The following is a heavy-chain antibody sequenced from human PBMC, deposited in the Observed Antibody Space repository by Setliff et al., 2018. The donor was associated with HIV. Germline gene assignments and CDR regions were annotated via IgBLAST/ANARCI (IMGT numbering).Heavy chain of an antibody. CDR1: GGSISNSRYY. CDR3: ARVSRRDGYNLFDP. J-gene: IGHJ5*02. V-gene: IGHV4-39*07. Sequence: PSETLSLTCTVSGGSISNSRYYWSWIRQPPGKGLEWIGSIYYSGSTYYNPSLKSRVTISVDTSKNQFSLKLSSVTAADTAVYYCARVSRRDGYNLFDPWGQGTLVTVSS. D-gene: IGHD5-12*01. CDR2: IYYSGST.